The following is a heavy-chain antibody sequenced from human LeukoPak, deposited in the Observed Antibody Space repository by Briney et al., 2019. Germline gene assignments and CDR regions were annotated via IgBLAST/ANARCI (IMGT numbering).Heavy chain of an antibody. J-gene: IGHJ4*02. V-gene: IGHV3-74*01. D-gene: IGHD6-19*01. CDR2: INSDGRST. CDR3: ARDPDSSGWSSFEY. CDR1: GFTFSRYW. Sequence: PGESLRLSCAASGFTFSRYWMHWVRQAPGKGLVWVSRINSDGRSTNYADSVKGRFTISRDNAKSTLYLQMNSLRAEDTAVYYCARDPDSSGWSSFEYWGQGTLVTVSS.